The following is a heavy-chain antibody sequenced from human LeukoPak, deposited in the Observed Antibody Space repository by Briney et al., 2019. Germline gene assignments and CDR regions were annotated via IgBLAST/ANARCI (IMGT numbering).Heavy chain of an antibody. CDR3: VREDTMQDKSIDY. CDR2: IRSSGSSI. J-gene: IGHJ4*02. V-gene: IGHV3-48*01. CDR1: GFTFSIYG. Sequence: GGSLRLSCAASGFTFSIYGMNWVRQAPGKGLEWLSYIRSSGSSIYYADSVKGRFTISRDNAKNSLYLQMNSLRAEDTAVYYCVREDTMQDKSIDYWGQGTLVTVSS. D-gene: IGHD5-18*01.